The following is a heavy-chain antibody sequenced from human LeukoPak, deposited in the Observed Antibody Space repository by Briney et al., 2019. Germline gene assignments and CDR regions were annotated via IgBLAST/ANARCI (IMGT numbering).Heavy chain of an antibody. CDR1: GFTFSSYG. V-gene: IGHV3-30*18. CDR3: AKDSVAAAGGLDY. J-gene: IGHJ4*02. D-gene: IGHD6-13*01. CDR2: IPYDGSNK. Sequence: GGSLRLSCAASGFTFSSYGMHWVRQAPGKGLEWVAVIPYDGSNKYYADSVKGRFTISRDNSKNTLYLQMNSLRAEDTAVYYCAKDSVAAAGGLDYWGQGTLVTVSS.